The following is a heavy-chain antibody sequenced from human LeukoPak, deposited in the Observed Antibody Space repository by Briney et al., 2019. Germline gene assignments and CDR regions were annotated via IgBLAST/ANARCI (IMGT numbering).Heavy chain of an antibody. CDR2: IAYGRST. J-gene: IGHJ5*02. D-gene: IGHD2-15*01. CDR3: ARQYCSGARCYSDTNWFDP. V-gene: IGHV4-59*08. Sequence: SETLSLTCTVSGGSISGYYWSWIRQPPGKGLEWIGYIAYGRSTNYNPSLRSRLTISVDTSRNQLSLKLSSVTAADTAVYYCARQYCSGARCYSDTNWFDPWGPGTLVTVSS. CDR1: GGSISGYY.